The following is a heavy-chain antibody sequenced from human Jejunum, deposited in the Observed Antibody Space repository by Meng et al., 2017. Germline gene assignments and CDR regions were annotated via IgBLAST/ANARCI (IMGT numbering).Heavy chain of an antibody. D-gene: IGHD2/OR15-2a*01. CDR2: ISHTGRI. Sequence: QGTRQESGPGLVKPSGTLALTCAVSGGSISNNNWWSWVRQPPGKGLEWIGEISHTGRINYNPSLKSRVTMSLDKSKNRFSLDLTSVTGADTAVYYCARDLLDPNIAATGWFDPWGQGTLVTVSS. V-gene: IGHV4-4*02. CDR1: GGSISNNNW. CDR3: ARDLLDPNIAATGWFDP. J-gene: IGHJ5*02.